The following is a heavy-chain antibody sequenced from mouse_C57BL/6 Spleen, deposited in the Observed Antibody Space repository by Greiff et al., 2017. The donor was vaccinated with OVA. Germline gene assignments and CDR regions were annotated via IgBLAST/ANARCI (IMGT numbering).Heavy chain of an antibody. CDR1: GYSITSGYY. Sequence: VQLQQSGPGLVKPSQSLSLTCSVTGYSITSGYYWNWIRQFPGNKLEWMGYISYDGSNNYNPSLKNRISITRDTSKNQFFLKLNSVTTEDTATYYCARAYYGLLYFDVWGTGTTVTVSS. V-gene: IGHV3-6*01. CDR2: ISYDGSN. CDR3: ARAYYGLLYFDV. D-gene: IGHD1-1*01. J-gene: IGHJ1*03.